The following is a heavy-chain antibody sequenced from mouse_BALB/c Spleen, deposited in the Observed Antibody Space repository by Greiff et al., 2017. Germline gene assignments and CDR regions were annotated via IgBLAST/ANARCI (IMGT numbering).Heavy chain of an antibody. CDR2: IDPANGNT. CDR1: GFNIKDTY. J-gene: IGHJ2*01. V-gene: IGHV14-3*02. D-gene: IGHD1-1*01. CDR3: ARRITTVVAPDY. Sequence: VQLKQSGAELVKLGASVKLSCTASGFNIKDTYMHWVKQRPEQGLEWIGRIDPANGNTKYDPKFQGKATITADTSSNTAYLQLSSLTSEDTAVYYCARRITTVVAPDYWGQGTTLTVSS.